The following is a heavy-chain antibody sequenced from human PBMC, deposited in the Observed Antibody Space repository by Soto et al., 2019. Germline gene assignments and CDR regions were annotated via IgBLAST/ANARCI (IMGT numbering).Heavy chain of an antibody. D-gene: IGHD1-1*01. Sequence: EVQLVESGGGLVQPGGSPRLSCAASGFTFSSYSMNWVRQAPGKGLEWVSYISSSSSTIYYADSVKGRFTISRDNAKNSLYLQMNSLRDEDTAVYYCAKTHGTTYGMDVWGQGTTVTVSS. V-gene: IGHV3-48*02. J-gene: IGHJ6*02. CDR2: ISSSSSTI. CDR3: AKTHGTTYGMDV. CDR1: GFTFSSYS.